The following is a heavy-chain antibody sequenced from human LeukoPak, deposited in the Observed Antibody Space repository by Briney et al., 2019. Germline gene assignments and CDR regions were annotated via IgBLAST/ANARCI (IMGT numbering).Heavy chain of an antibody. V-gene: IGHV1-18*01. CDR2: ISAYNGNT. J-gene: IGHJ6*02. D-gene: IGHD3-3*01. Sequence: ASVKVSCKASGYTFTSYGISWVRQAHGRGLEWMGWISAYNGNTNYAQKLQGRVTMTTDTSTSTAYMELRSLRSDDTAVYYCARAGYYDFWSGSQDYYYYGMDVWGQGTTVTVSS. CDR1: GYTFTSYG. CDR3: ARAGYYDFWSGSQDYYYYGMDV.